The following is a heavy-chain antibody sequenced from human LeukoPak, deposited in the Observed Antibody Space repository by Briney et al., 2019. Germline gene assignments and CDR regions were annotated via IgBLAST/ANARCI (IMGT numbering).Heavy chain of an antibody. CDR3: ARTTVVNSPFDY. CDR2: ISSSSSYI. D-gene: IGHD4-17*01. CDR1: GFTFSSYS. J-gene: IGHJ4*02. V-gene: IGHV3-21*01. Sequence: PGGCLRLSCAASGFTFSSYSMNWVRQAPGKELEWVSSISSSSSYIYYADSVKGRFPISRDNAKNSLYLQMNSLRAEDTAVYYCARTTVVNSPFDYWGQGTLVTVSS.